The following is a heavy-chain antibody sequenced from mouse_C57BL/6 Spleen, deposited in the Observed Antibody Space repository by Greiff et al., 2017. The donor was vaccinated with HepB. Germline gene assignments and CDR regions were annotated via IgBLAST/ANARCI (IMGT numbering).Heavy chain of an antibody. CDR3: ARGVTVVLYYFDY. CDR1: GYTFTDYY. D-gene: IGHD2-1*01. CDR2: INPNNGGT. V-gene: IGHV1-26*01. Sequence: EVQLQQSGPELVKPGASVKISCKASGYTFTDYYMNWVKQSHGKSLEWIGDINPNNGGTSYNQKFKGKATLTVDKSSSTAYMELRSLTSEDSAVYYCARGVTVVLYYFDYWGQGTTLTVSS. J-gene: IGHJ2*01.